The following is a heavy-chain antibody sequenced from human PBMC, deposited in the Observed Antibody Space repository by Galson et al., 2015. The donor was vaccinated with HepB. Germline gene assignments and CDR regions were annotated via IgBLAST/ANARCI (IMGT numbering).Heavy chain of an antibody. Sequence: SLRLSCAASGFTFSSYWMSWVRQAPGKGLEWVANIKQDGSNKYYVDSVKGRFTISRDNAKNTLYLQMNSLRAEDTAVYYCARAVGYISSRYKFYYMDVGAKGPTVPV. CDR3: ARAVGYISSRYKFYYMDV. V-gene: IGHV3-7*01. J-gene: IGHJ6*03. D-gene: IGHD6-13*01. CDR2: IKQDGSNK. CDR1: GFTFSSYW.